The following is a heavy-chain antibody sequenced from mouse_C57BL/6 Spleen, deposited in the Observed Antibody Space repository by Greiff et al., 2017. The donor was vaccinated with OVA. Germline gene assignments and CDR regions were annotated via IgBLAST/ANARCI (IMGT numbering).Heavy chain of an antibody. J-gene: IGHJ4*01. CDR2: ISDGGSYT. V-gene: IGHV5-4*01. CDR3: ARGGYYGGVSYYAMDY. Sequence: EVHLVESGGGLVKPGGSLKLSCAASGFTFSSYAMSWVRQTPEKRLEWVATISDGGSYTYYPDNVKGRFTISRDNAKNNLYLQMSHLKSEDTAMYYGARGGYYGGVSYYAMDYWGQGTSVTVSS. D-gene: IGHD1-1*02. CDR1: GFTFSSYA.